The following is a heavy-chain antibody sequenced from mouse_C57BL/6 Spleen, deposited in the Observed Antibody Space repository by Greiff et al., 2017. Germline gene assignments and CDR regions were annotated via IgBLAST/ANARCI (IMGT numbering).Heavy chain of an antibody. CDR1: GFTFSSYG. Sequence: EVQGVESGGDLVKPGGSLKLSCAASGFTFSSYGMSWVRQTPDKRLEWVATISSGGSYTYYPDSVKGRFTISRDKAKNTLYLQMSSLKSEDTAMYSCARDYGSSALYWYFDVWGTGTTVTVSA. D-gene: IGHD1-1*01. CDR3: ARDYGSSALYWYFDV. J-gene: IGHJ1*03. V-gene: IGHV5-6*01. CDR2: ISSGGSYT.